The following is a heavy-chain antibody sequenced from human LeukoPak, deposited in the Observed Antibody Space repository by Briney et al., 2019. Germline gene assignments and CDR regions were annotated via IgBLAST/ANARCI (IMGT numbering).Heavy chain of an antibody. CDR3: AKDLSSGTGRGFDY. Sequence: PGGSLRLSCVASGFPFSAYAMSWVRQAPGKGLEWVSGIRGSGETTYYAESAKGRFIIQRDNSKNTLYLQMNSLRAEDTALYYCAKDLSSGTGRGFDYWGQGTLVTVSS. D-gene: IGHD3/OR15-3a*01. CDR2: IRGSGETT. CDR1: GFPFSAYA. V-gene: IGHV3-23*01. J-gene: IGHJ4*02.